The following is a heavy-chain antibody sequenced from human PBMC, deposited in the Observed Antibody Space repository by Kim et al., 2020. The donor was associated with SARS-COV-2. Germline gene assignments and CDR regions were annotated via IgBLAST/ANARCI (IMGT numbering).Heavy chain of an antibody. CDR1: GYSISSGGYY. CDR2: IYYSGNT. Sequence: SETLSLTCTVSGYSISSGGYYWSWIRQHPGKGLEWIGYIYYSGNTYYNPSLKSRVTISVDTSKNQLSLKLNSVTAADTAVYYCARSYTAIPSYYFDYWG. CDR3: ARSYTAIPSYYFDY. V-gene: IGHV4-31*03. J-gene: IGHJ4*01. D-gene: IGHD5-18*01.